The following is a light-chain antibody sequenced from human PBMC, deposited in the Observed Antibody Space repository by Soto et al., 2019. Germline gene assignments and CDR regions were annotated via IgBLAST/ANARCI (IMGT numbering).Light chain of an antibody. CDR3: QQYGRPPRAT. CDR2: GVS. Sequence: EIVLTQSPGTLSLSPGARCPLSCRASQTVTNDYVAWYQHKAGQAPRLLSYGVSTGATGIPDRFSGSGSGTDFTLSISKVEPEDFAVYYCQQYGRPPRATFGQGTRLEI. CDR1: QTVTNDY. V-gene: IGKV3-20*01. J-gene: IGKJ5*01.